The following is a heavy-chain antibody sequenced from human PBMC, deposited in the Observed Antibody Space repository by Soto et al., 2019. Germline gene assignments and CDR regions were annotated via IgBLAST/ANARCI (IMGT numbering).Heavy chain of an antibody. CDR3: ARALVTDYNSRDYHYYFAMDV. CDR2: IYYSGST. CDR1: GGSISSGGHY. Sequence: SETLSLTCTVSGGSISSGGHYWSWIRQHPGKGLEWIGYIYYSGSTYYNPSLKSRVTISVDTSKNQFSLILASVTAADTAVYYCARALVTDYNSRDYHYYFAMDVWGQGTSVTVSS. J-gene: IGHJ6*02. V-gene: IGHV4-31*03. D-gene: IGHD3-22*01.